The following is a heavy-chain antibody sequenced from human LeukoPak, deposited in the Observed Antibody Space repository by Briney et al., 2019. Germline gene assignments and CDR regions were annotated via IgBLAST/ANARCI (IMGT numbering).Heavy chain of an antibody. D-gene: IGHD3-22*01. V-gene: IGHV3-48*03. Sequence: GGSLRLSCAASGFTFSNFETNWVRQAPGKGLEWVSYISDSGSARSYADSVKGRFTISRDNAKNSLYLQMNSLRAEDTAVYYCAREGVVIPFFDIWGQGTMVTVSS. CDR2: ISDSGSAR. CDR3: AREGVVIPFFDI. CDR1: GFTFSNFE. J-gene: IGHJ3*02.